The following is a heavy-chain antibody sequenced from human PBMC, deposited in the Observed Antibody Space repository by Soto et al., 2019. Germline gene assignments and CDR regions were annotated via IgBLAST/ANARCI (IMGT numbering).Heavy chain of an antibody. V-gene: IGHV3-11*06. CDR3: AREWAHDDTLTGTLDD. J-gene: IGHJ4*02. CDR2: ISGSSSYT. CDR1: GFTFSDYY. Sequence: RLSCAASGFTFSDYYMSWIRQAPGKGLEWVSYISGSSSYTNYADSVKGRFTISRDNAKNSLYLQMNSLRAEDTAVYYCAREWAHDDTLTGTLDDWGQGTLVTV. D-gene: IGHD3-9*01.